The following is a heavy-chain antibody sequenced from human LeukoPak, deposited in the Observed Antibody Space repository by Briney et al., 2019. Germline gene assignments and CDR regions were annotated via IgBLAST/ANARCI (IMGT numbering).Heavy chain of an antibody. D-gene: IGHD5-24*01. CDR2: ITRSDDST. Sequence: GGSLRLSCAASGFTFSSYAMHWVRQAPGKGLEWVSVITRSDDSTYYADSVKGRFTISRDNSKDTLYLQMSSLKAEDTAVYYCAKGIRDGYNRPLDYWGQGTLVTVSS. CDR3: AKGIRDGYNRPLDY. V-gene: IGHV3-23*01. J-gene: IGHJ4*02. CDR1: GFTFSSYA.